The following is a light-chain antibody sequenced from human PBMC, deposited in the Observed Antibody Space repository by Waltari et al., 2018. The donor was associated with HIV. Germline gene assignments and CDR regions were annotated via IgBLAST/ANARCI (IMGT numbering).Light chain of an antibody. V-gene: IGKV3-15*01. Sequence: ERVMTQSPATLSVSPGERATLSCRASQSVTSDLAWYQQKPGQAPRPLIYGASTRATGIPARFSGSGSGTEFTLTISSLQSEDSAVYYCQHYNNWPPWAFGQGTKVEIK. CDR2: GAS. CDR1: QSVTSD. CDR3: QHYNNWPPWA. J-gene: IGKJ1*01.